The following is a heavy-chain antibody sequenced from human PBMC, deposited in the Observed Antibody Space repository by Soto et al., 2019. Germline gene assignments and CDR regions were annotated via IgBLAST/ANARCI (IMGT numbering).Heavy chain of an antibody. V-gene: IGHV6-1*01. CDR2: TYYRSRWYN. J-gene: IGHJ4*02. CDR1: GDSVSGTSAA. Sequence: SQTLSLTCAISGDSVSGTSAAWNWIRQSPSRGLEWLGRTYYRSRWYNDYAVSVKSRITVTPDTSKNQFSLKLDSVTAADTAVYYCSSPYGIPIAYWGQGTQVTVSS. CDR3: SSPYGIPIAY. D-gene: IGHD4-17*01.